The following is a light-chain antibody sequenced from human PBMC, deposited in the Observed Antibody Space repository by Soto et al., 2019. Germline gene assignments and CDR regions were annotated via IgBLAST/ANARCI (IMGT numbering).Light chain of an antibody. CDR1: SSDVGGYNY. CDR2: DVS. Sequence: QSVLTQPASVSGSPGQSITSCCTGTSSDVGGYNYVSWYQQHPGKAPKPMIYDVSNRPSGVSNRFSGSKSGNTASLTISGLQAEDEADYYCSSYTSSSSYVFGNGTKVTVL. J-gene: IGLJ1*01. V-gene: IGLV2-14*01. CDR3: SSYTSSSSYV.